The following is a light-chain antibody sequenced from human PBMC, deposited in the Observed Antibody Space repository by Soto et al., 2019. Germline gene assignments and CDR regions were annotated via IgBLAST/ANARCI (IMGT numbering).Light chain of an antibody. CDR2: GAS. CDR1: QSVSSSY. Sequence: EIVLTQSPGTLSLSPGESATLSCRASQSVSSSYLAWYQQKPGQAPRLLIYGASSRATGIPDRFSGSGSGTDFTLTISRLEPEDFAVYYCQQYGSSLGVTFGGGTKV. CDR3: QQYGSSLGVT. V-gene: IGKV3-20*01. J-gene: IGKJ4*01.